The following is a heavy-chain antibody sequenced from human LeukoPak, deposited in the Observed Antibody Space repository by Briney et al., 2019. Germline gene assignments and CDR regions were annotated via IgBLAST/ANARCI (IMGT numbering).Heavy chain of an antibody. V-gene: IGHV4-59*01. CDR3: ARDDSSGSSDGGGDAFDI. CDR1: GGSISSYY. J-gene: IGHJ3*02. D-gene: IGHD3-16*01. Sequence: SETLSLTCTVSGGSISSYYWSWIRQPPGKGLEWIGYIYYSGSTNYNPSLKSRVTISVDTSKNQFSLKLSSVTAADTAVYYCARDDSSGSSDGGGDAFDIWGQGTMVTVSS. CDR2: IYYSGST.